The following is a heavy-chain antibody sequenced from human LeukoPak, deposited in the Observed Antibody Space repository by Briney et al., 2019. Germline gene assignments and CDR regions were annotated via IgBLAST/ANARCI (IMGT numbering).Heavy chain of an antibody. CDR2: LCQSGSS. V-gene: IGHV4-38-2*02. J-gene: IGHJ5*02. D-gene: IGHD3-22*01. CDR3: ARRSLRYYDSSGYYP. CDR1: GYSISSGYC. Sequence: SETLSLTCTVSGYSISSGYCWGWVRQPPGKGLEYIGTLCQSGSSYSNPSLKSRVTISVDTSKNQFSLKLSSVTAADTAVYYCARRSLRYYDSSGYYPWGQGTLVTVSS.